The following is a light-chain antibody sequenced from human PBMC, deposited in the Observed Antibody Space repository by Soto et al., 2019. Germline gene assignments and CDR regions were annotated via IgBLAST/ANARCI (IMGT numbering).Light chain of an antibody. J-gene: IGKJ4*01. CDR2: DAS. CDR3: QQRSNWPRALT. CDR1: QSVSSY. V-gene: IGKV3-11*01. Sequence: EIVLTQSPATLSLSPGERATLSCRASQSVSSYLAWYQQKPGKAPRLLIYDASNMATGIPARFSGSGSGTDFTLTISSLEPEDFAVYYCQQRSNWPRALTFGGGTKVEIK.